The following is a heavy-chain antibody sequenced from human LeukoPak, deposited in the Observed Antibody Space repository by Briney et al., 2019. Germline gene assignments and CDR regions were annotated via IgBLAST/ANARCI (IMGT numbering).Heavy chain of an antibody. CDR1: GYTFTGYY. J-gene: IGHJ4*02. V-gene: IGHV1-2*02. D-gene: IGHD3-3*01. CDR2: INPNSGGT. Sequence: ASLKVSCKASGYTFTGYYMHWVRQAPGQGLKWMGWINPNSGGTNYAQKFQGRVTMTRDTSISTAYMELSRLRSDDTGVYYCARVCLEWLLPDYWGQGTLVTVSS. CDR3: ARVCLEWLLPDY.